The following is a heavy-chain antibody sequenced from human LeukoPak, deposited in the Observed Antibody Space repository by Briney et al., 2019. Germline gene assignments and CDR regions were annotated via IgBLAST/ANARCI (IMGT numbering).Heavy chain of an antibody. CDR1: GGSFSGYY. J-gene: IGHJ4*02. CDR2: INHSGST. D-gene: IGHD6-19*01. V-gene: IGHV4-34*01. CDR3: ARDPNSVAVAADY. Sequence: PSETLSLTCAVYGGSFSGYYWSWIRQPPGKGLEWIGEINHSGSTNYNPSLKSRVTISVDTSKNQFSLKLSSVTAADTAVYYCARDPNSVAVAADYWGQGTLVTVSS.